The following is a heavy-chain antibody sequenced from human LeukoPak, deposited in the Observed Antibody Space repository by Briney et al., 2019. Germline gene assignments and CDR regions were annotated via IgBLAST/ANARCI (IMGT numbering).Heavy chain of an antibody. V-gene: IGHV4-59*06. J-gene: IGHJ4*02. CDR1: GGSISSYY. CDR3: GRGDY. Sequence: SETLSLTCTVSGGSISSYYWSWIRQSPGKGLEWIGYVYYSGSTYYNPSLKSRVTISVDTSKNQFSLKLSSVTAADTAVYYCGRGDYWGQGTLVTVSS. CDR2: VYYSGST. D-gene: IGHD3-10*01.